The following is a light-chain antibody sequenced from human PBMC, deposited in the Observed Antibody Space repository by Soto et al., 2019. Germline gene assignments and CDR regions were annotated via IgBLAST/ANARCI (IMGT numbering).Light chain of an antibody. Sequence: QSVLTQPASVSGSPGQSITISCTGTGSDLGGYNYVSWYQQYPGKAPKLMIYDVGNRPSGVSNRFSGSKSGNTASLTISGLQAEDEADYYCSSYSISSTPYVFGPGTTLT. CDR2: DVG. V-gene: IGLV2-14*03. CDR3: SSYSISSTPYV. CDR1: GSDLGGYNY. J-gene: IGLJ1*01.